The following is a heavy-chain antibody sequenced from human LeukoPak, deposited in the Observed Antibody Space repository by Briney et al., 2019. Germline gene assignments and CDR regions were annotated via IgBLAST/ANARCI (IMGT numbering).Heavy chain of an antibody. CDR1: GLTFSSYA. CDR3: QGRAMVTNDY. J-gene: IGHJ4*02. V-gene: IGHV3-30-3*01. CDR2: ISYDGSNK. Sequence: PGGSLRLSCAASGLTFSSYAMHWVRQAPGKGLEWVAVISYDGSNKYYADSVKGRFTISRDNSKNTLYLQMNSLRAEDTAVYYCQGRAMVTNDYWGQGTLVTVSS. D-gene: IGHD5-18*01.